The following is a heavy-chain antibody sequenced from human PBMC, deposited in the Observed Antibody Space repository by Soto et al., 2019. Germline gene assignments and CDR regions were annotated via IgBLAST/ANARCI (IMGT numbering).Heavy chain of an antibody. CDR1: GLTFSSSA. CDR2: ISYDGSNK. V-gene: IGHV3-30*03. J-gene: IGHJ6*02. Sequence: QVQLLESGGGVVQPGRSLRLSCAASGLTFSSSAMHWVRQAPGKGLEWVALISYDGSNKYYVDSVKGRFTISRDNSKNTLDLQMNSLREEDTAVYYCAAEPKSYFYDMDVWGQGTTVTVSS. CDR3: AAEPKSYFYDMDV.